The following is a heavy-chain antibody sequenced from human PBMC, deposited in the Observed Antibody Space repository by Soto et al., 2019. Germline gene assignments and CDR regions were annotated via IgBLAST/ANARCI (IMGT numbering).Heavy chain of an antibody. CDR1: GFTFSSYW. CDR2: IKQDGSEK. CDR3: ARDLTVVYRSSSVAFDI. V-gene: IGHV3-7*01. D-gene: IGHD6-6*01. Sequence: GGSLRLSCAASGFTFSSYWMSWVRQAPGKGLEWVANIKQDGSEKYYVDSVKGRFTISRDNAKNSLYLQMNSLRAEDTAVYYSARDLTVVYRSSSVAFDIWGKGTMVTVSS. J-gene: IGHJ3*02.